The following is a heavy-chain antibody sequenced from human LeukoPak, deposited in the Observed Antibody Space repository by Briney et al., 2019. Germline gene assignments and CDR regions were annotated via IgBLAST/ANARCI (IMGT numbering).Heavy chain of an antibody. CDR2: INPNNGDT. CDR3: AREGGYDILTGYQDY. V-gene: IGHV1-2*02. Sequence: GASVKVSCKASGYIFTTYFIHWVRQARGQGLEWMGWINPNNGDTNYVQKFQGRVTMTRDTSISTAYMELTRRRSDDTAVYYCAREGGYDILTGYQDYWGQGTLVTVSS. D-gene: IGHD3-9*01. CDR1: GYIFTTYF. J-gene: IGHJ4*02.